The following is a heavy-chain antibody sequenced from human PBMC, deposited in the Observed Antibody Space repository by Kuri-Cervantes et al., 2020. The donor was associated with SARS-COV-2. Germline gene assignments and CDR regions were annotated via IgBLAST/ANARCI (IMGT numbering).Heavy chain of an antibody. CDR2: INWNGGST. CDR1: GFTFDDYG. CDR3: ARVGTIFRSMDV. D-gene: IGHD3-9*01. V-gene: IGHV3-20*04. Sequence: GGSLRLSCAASGFTFDDYGMSWVRQAPGKGLEWVSGINWNGGSTGYADSVKGRFTISRDNAKNSLYLQMNSLRAEDTAVYYCARVGTIFRSMDVWGKGTTVTVSS. J-gene: IGHJ6*04.